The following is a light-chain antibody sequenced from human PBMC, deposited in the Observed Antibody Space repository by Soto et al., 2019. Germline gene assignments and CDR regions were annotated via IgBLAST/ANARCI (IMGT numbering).Light chain of an antibody. J-gene: IGLJ1*01. Sequence: QSVLTQPASVSGSPGQSITISCIGTSSDVGGYNYVSWYQQHPGKAPKLMICEVSNRPSGVSNRFSGSKSGNTASLTISGLQAQDEADYYCSSYTSSSTYVFGTGTKLTVL. CDR3: SSYTSSSTYV. CDR2: EVS. CDR1: SSDVGGYNY. V-gene: IGLV2-14*01.